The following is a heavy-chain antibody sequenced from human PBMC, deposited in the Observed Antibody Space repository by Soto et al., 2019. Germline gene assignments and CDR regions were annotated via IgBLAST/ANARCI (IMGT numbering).Heavy chain of an antibody. D-gene: IGHD3-10*01. CDR1: GFTFRDYG. Sequence: PGGSLRLSCAASGFTFRDYGMHWVRQVPGKGLEWVSGITWNSASIGYADSVKGRFTISRDNAKNSLYPQLNSLRAEDTAWYYCAKVGEFGLGTYYSGKYYFDFWGLGTLVTVSS. V-gene: IGHV3-9*01. CDR2: ITWNSASI. CDR3: AKVGEFGLGTYYSGKYYFDF. J-gene: IGHJ4*02.